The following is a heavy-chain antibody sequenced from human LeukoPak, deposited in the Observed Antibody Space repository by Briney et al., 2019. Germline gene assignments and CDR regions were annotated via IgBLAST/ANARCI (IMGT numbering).Heavy chain of an antibody. D-gene: IGHD3-10*01. V-gene: IGHV1-2*02. J-gene: IGHJ5*02. CDR1: GYTFTNYY. Sequence: GASVKVSCKASGYTFTNYYMHWVRQAPGQGLEWMGWINPNSGGTNYAQKFQGRVTMTRDTSISTAYMELSRLRSDDTAVYYCARAVALLWFGESIANWFDPWGQGTLVTVSS. CDR3: ARAVALLWFGESIANWFDP. CDR2: INPNSGGT.